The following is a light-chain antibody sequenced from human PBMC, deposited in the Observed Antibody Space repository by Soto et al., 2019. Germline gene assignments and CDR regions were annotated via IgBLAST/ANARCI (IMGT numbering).Light chain of an antibody. Sequence: QSALTQPASVSGSPGKSITISCTGTSSDVGAYNYVSWYQQHPGKVPKLMIYDVSNRPSGVSNRFSGSKSGNTASLTLSGLQAEDEADYYCSSYTNTKSYVFGTGTKVTVL. V-gene: IGLV2-14*03. J-gene: IGLJ1*01. CDR1: SSDVGAYNY. CDR3: SSYTNTKSYV. CDR2: DVS.